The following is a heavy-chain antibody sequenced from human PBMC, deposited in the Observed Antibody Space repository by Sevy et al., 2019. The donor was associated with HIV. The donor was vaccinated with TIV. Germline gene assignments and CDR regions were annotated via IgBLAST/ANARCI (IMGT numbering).Heavy chain of an antibody. V-gene: IGHV3-33*01. CDR3: ARDFAAAGTYYFDY. CDR2: IWFDGSNT. J-gene: IGHJ4*02. D-gene: IGHD6-13*01. CDR1: GFTFSTYG. Sequence: GGSLRLSCAASGFTFSTYGMHWVRQAPGKGLEWVAVIWFDGSNTYYADSVKGRFTISRDIAKNTLHLQMNSLRAEDTAVYYCARDFAAAGTYYFDYWGQGTLVTVSS.